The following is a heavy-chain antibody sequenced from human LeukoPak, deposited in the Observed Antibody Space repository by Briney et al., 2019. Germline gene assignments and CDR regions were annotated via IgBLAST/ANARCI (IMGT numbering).Heavy chain of an antibody. V-gene: IGHV3-23*01. CDR3: AKDRGYTGYDSGGIEF. CDR2: INYGDGTA. CDR1: GFTFRNYA. J-gene: IGHJ4*02. D-gene: IGHD5-12*01. Sequence: GGSLRLSCAASGFTFRNYAMNWVRQSPGKGLEWVASINYGDGTAFYAGSVKGRFIVSRDNSRSTLYLQMASLRAEDTAIYYCAKDRGYTGYDSGGIEFWGQGTLVTVSS.